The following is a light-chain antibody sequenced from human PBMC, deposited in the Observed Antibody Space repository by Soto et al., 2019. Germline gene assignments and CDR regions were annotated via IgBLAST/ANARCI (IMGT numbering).Light chain of an antibody. CDR1: QSISTF. J-gene: IGKJ4*01. CDR3: QQSDSTPLN. CDR2: SAT. V-gene: IGKV1-39*01. Sequence: DIQMTQSPSYLLASVGDRVTLTCRASQSISTFLNWYQQTTGKAPKLLMYSATSLETGVSSRFSAFASATYFTLTINNVQPEDAATYFCQQSDSTPLNFGGGTKLQIK.